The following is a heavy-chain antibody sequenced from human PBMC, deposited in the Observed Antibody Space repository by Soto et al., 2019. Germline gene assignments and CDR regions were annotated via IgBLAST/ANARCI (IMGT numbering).Heavy chain of an antibody. D-gene: IGHD2-21*01. V-gene: IGHV4-31*03. CDR3: ATGESRVIGEYYFDY. J-gene: IGHJ4*02. CDR1: GGSIGSGGYY. Sequence: PSETLSLTCTVSGGSIGSGGYYWGWIRQHPGKGLEWIGYIYYSGSTYYNPSLKSRVTISVDTSKNQFSLKLSSVTAADTAVYYCATGESRVIGEYYFDYWGQGTLVTVS. CDR2: IYYSGST.